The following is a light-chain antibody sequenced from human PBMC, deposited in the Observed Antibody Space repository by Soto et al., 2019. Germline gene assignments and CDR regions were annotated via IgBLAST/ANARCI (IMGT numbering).Light chain of an antibody. V-gene: IGKV3-20*01. CDR1: QSVSSSY. CDR2: GAS. J-gene: IGKJ1*01. Sequence: VLSLSPVALSLSQGERATLSCRASQSVSSSYLAWYQQKPGQAPRLLIYGASSRATGTPDRFSGSGSGTDFTLTVSRLEPEDFAVYYCQQDVSSPTFGQGTKV. CDR3: QQDVSSPT.